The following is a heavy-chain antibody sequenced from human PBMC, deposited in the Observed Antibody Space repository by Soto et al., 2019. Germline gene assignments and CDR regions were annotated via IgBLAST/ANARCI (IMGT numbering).Heavy chain of an antibody. D-gene: IGHD7-27*01. CDR3: ARGPSGDKVDS. J-gene: IGHJ4*02. Sequence: SDTLSLTCTVCGCSISTVDSCWSWIRQAPDMGLEWIGHIYDGGRTYNNPSLESRVTMSVDTSKSQLSLTLSSVSAADTAVYYCARGPSGDKVDSWGQGTLVTVS. CDR1: GCSISTVDSC. V-gene: IGHV4-30-4*02. CDR2: IYDGGRT.